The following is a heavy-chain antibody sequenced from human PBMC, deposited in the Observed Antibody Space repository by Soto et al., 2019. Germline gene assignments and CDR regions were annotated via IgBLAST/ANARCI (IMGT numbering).Heavy chain of an antibody. CDR2: INPNSGGT. CDR1: GYTFTAYY. Sequence: QVQLVQSGAEVKKPGASVKVSCKASGYTFTAYYMHWVRQAPGQGLEWMGWINPNSGGTYHAQNFQGRVTMTRDTSTTTAYMELASLRSDDTAVYYCARRGGLDYNELDPWGHGTLVIVSS. J-gene: IGHJ5*02. D-gene: IGHD4-4*01. V-gene: IGHV1-2*02. CDR3: ARRGGLDYNELDP.